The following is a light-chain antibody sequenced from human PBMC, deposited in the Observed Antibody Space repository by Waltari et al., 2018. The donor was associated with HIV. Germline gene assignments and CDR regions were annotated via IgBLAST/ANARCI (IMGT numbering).Light chain of an antibody. CDR2: DVS. Sequence: QSALTQPRSVSGSPGQSVTFSCTGTSSDVGGYNYVSWYQQHPGKAPKLMIYDVSKWPSGVPDRFSGSKSGNTASLTISGLQAEDEAEYYCCSYAGSYTRFGGGTKLTVL. J-gene: IGLJ2*01. V-gene: IGLV2-11*01. CDR1: SSDVGGYNY. CDR3: CSYAGSYTR.